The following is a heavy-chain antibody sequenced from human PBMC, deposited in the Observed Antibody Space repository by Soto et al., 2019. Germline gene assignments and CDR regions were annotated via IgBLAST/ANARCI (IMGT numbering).Heavy chain of an antibody. Sequence: SETLSLTCTVSGGSISSYYWSWIRQPPGKGLEWIGYIYYSGSTNYNPSLKSRVTISVDTSKNQFSLKLSSVTAADTAVYYCAREAVDIVAAGYFDYWGQGTLVTVSS. V-gene: IGHV4-59*01. J-gene: IGHJ4*02. CDR2: IYYSGST. CDR3: AREAVDIVAAGYFDY. CDR1: GGSISSYY. D-gene: IGHD5-12*01.